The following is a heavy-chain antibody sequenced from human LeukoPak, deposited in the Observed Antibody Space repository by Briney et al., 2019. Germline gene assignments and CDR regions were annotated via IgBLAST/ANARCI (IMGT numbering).Heavy chain of an antibody. D-gene: IGHD1-1*01. V-gene: IGHV3-23*01. CDR3: ASHLNWNDVGGYFDY. CDR1: GFTFSSYS. CDR2: ISGSGGST. J-gene: IGHJ4*02. Sequence: PGGSLRLSCEASGFTFSSYSMNWVRQAPGKGLEWVSAISGSGGSTYYADSVKGRFTISRDNSKNTLYLQMNSLRAEDTAVYYCASHLNWNDVGGYFDYWGQGTLVTVSS.